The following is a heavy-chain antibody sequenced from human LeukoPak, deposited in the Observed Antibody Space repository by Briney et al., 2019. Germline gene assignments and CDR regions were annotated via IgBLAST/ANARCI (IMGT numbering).Heavy chain of an antibody. CDR1: GFTFSSYT. D-gene: IGHD3-10*01. CDR2: ISSSGGST. V-gene: IGHV3-23*01. CDR3: AKGERGLLWFGELFYYFEY. J-gene: IGHJ4*02. Sequence: GGSLRLSCAASGFTFSSYTMNWVRQAPGKGLEWVSGISSSGGSTYYADSVKGRFNISRDNSKNTLYLQMNSLRAEDTAVYYCAKGERGLLWFGELFYYFEYWGQGTLVTVSS.